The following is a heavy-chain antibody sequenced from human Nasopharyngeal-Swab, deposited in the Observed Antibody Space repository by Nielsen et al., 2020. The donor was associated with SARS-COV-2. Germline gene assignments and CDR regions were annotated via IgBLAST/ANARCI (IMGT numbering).Heavy chain of an antibody. V-gene: IGHV1-69*13. Sequence: SVKVSCKASGGTFSSYAISWVRQAPGQGLEWMGGIIPIFGTANYAQKFQGRVTITADESTSTAYMELRSLRSDDTAVYYCARDRVVVVTGSSSDYYYGMDVWGQGTTVTVSS. CDR3: ARDRVVVVTGSSSDYYYGMDV. CDR1: GGTFSSYA. D-gene: IGHD2-21*02. CDR2: IIPIFGTA. J-gene: IGHJ6*02.